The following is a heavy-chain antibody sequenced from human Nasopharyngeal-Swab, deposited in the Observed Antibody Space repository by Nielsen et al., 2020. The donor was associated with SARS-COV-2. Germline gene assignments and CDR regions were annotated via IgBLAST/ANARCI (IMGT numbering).Heavy chain of an antibody. CDR3: AKDQDDYVWGSYRPNFDH. CDR1: GFTFSNYG. J-gene: IGHJ4*02. Sequence: GESLKISCAASGFTFSNYGMHWVRQAPGKGLEWVAVMSYDGNNKYYADSVKGRFTISRDNSKNTLYLQMNSLRAEDTAVYYCAKDQDDYVWGSYRPNFDHWGQGTLITVS. V-gene: IGHV3-30*18. D-gene: IGHD3-16*02. CDR2: MSYDGNNK.